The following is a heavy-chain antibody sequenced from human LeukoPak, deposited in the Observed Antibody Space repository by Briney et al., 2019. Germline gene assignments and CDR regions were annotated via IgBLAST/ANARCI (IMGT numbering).Heavy chain of an antibody. V-gene: IGHV5-51*01. D-gene: IGHD3-10*01. CDR3: ATPPITMVRGVIAGH. CDR2: IYPGDSDT. Sequence: GESLKISCKGSGYSFTSYWIGWVRQMPGKGLEWMGIIYPGDSDTRYSPSFQGQVTISADKSISTAYLQWSSLKASDTAMYYRATPPITMVRGVIAGHWGQGTLVTVSS. CDR1: GYSFTSYW. J-gene: IGHJ4*02.